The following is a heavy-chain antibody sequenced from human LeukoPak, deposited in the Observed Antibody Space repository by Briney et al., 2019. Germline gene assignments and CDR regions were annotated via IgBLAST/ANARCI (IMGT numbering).Heavy chain of an antibody. CDR3: ARGAPVAIFGPGYDEYFEY. CDR1: GYTFDNYD. CDR2: MNPDSGNT. Sequence: ASVTVSCKTSGYTFDNYDINWVRHAAGQGHEWMGWMNPDSGNTGYAHKFQGRVTMARYTSMTTAYLELTGLTSGDTAIYYCARGAPVAIFGPGYDEYFEYWGQGTVVIVSS. J-gene: IGHJ4*02. V-gene: IGHV1-8*01. D-gene: IGHD3-3*01.